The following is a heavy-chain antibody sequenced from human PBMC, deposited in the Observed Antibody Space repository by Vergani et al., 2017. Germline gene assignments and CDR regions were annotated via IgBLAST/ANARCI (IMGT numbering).Heavy chain of an antibody. V-gene: IGHV4-59*01. D-gene: IGHD2-2*02. Sequence: QVQLQESGPGLVKPSETLSLTCPVSGGSISSYYWSWIRQPPGKGLEWIGYIYYSGSTNYNPSLKSRVTISVDTSKNQFSLKLSSVTAADTAVYYCARDTPYPYYYGMDVGGQGTTVTVSS. CDR3: ARDTPYPYYYGMDV. CDR1: GGSISSYY. CDR2: IYYSGST. J-gene: IGHJ6*02.